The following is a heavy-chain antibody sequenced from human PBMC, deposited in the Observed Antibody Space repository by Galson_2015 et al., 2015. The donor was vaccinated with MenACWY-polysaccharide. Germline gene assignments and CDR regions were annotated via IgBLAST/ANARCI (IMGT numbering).Heavy chain of an antibody. Sequence: PALVKPTQTLALTCTFSGFSLSTSEVGVAWVRQPPGKALEWLAIIYWDNDKRYSPSLRSRLTITNDTSKNQVVLIMSNMDPVDTATYYCARIMITFGGGANLDAFGVWGQGTMVTVSS. CDR3: ARIMITFGGGANLDAFGV. J-gene: IGHJ3*01. CDR1: GFSLSTSEVG. V-gene: IGHV2-5*02. D-gene: IGHD3-16*01. CDR2: IYWDNDK.